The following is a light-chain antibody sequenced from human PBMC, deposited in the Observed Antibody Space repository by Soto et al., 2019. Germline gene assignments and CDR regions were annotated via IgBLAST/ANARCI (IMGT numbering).Light chain of an antibody. V-gene: IGKV3-20*01. CDR3: QQYGSSRALT. Sequence: EIVLTQSPGTLSLSPGERATLSCRASQSVSSSYLAWYQQKPGQAPRLLIDGASSRATGIPDRFSGSGSGTDFTLTISRLEPEDFAVYYCQQYGSSRALTFSGGTKVEIK. J-gene: IGKJ4*01. CDR2: GAS. CDR1: QSVSSSY.